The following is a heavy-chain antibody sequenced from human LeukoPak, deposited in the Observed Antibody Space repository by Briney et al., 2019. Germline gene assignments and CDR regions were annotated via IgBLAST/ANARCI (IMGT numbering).Heavy chain of an antibody. J-gene: IGHJ4*02. CDR1: GFTFSNAL. CDR3: TTQADY. CDR2: IKSTTDGGAT. Sequence: GGSLRLSCAASGFTFSNALMSWVRQAAGKGLEWVGRIKSTTDGGATDYAAPVKGRFTISRDDSKNTLYLQMNSLKPEDTAVYYCTTQADYCGQGTLVTVSS. V-gene: IGHV3-15*01.